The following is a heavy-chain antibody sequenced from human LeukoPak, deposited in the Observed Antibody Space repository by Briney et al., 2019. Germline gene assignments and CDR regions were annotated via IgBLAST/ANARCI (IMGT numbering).Heavy chain of an antibody. CDR1: GFTFSSYA. D-gene: IGHD1-26*01. V-gene: IGHV3-30*02. CDR2: IRYDGSNK. CDR3: AKGGIVGATMNYHGMDV. Sequence: GRSLRLSCAASGFTFSSYAMHWVRQAPGKGLEWVAFIRYDGSNKYYADSVKGRFTISRDNSKNTLYQQMNSLRAEDTAVYYCAKGGIVGATMNYHGMDVWGQGTTVTVSS. J-gene: IGHJ6*02.